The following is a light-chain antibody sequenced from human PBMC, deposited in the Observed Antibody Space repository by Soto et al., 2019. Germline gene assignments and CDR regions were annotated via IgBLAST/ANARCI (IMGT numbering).Light chain of an antibody. J-gene: IGLJ3*02. Sequence: QSVLTQPPSASGTPGQRVTISCSGSSSNIGSNYVYWYQQLPGTAPKLLIYRNNQRPSGVPDRFSGSKSGTSASQAISGLRSEDEADYYCAAWDDSLSGHWVFGGGTKVTVL. V-gene: IGLV1-47*01. CDR2: RNN. CDR1: SSNIGSNY. CDR3: AAWDDSLSGHWV.